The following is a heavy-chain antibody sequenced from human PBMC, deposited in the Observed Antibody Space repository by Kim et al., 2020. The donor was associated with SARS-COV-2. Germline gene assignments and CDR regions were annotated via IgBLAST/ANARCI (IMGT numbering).Heavy chain of an antibody. V-gene: IGHV1-69*01. Sequence: QKFQGRVTITADESTSTAYMELSSLRSEDTAVYYCARESYYYDSSAFDIWGQGTMVTVSS. D-gene: IGHD3-22*01. J-gene: IGHJ3*02. CDR3: ARESYYYDSSAFDI.